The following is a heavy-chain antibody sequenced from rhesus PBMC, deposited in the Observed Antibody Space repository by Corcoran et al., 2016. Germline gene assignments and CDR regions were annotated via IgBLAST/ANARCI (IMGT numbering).Heavy chain of an antibody. V-gene: IGHV3-116*01. D-gene: IGHD6-25*01. Sequence: EMQLVESGGGLVQPGGSLRLSCAASGFTFSDHYMEWFRQAPGRGPEWVVFIRKKTKGGTAEYASSVKGRFTNSRDESKNVTYLQMNSLNTEDTAVYYCTTYLLYSGSSDEYFEFWGQGALVTVFS. J-gene: IGHJ1*01. CDR1: GFTFSDHY. CDR2: IRKKTKGGTA. CDR3: TTYLLYSGSSDEYFEF.